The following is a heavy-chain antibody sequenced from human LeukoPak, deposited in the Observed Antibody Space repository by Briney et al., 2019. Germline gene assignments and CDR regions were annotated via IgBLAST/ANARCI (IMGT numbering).Heavy chain of an antibody. CDR2: ISGSGGST. Sequence: PGGSLRLSCAASGFTFSSYAMSWVRQAPGKGLEWVSAISGSGGSTYYADSVKGRFTISRDNSKNTLYLQMNSLRAEDTAVYYCAKDPYSSGWYLWFDPWGQGTLVTVSS. CDR1: GFTFSSYA. CDR3: AKDPYSSGWYLWFDP. J-gene: IGHJ5*02. D-gene: IGHD6-19*01. V-gene: IGHV3-23*01.